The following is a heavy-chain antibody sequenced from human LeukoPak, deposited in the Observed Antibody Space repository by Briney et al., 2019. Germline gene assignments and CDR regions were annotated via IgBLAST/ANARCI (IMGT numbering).Heavy chain of an antibody. CDR3: ARAGEWIFGTSSFDY. J-gene: IGHJ4*02. Sequence: ASVKVSCKASGYTFTGYYMHWVRQAPGQGLEWMGWINPNSGGTNYAQKFQGRVTMTRDTFISTAYMELSRLRSDDTAVYYCARAGEWIFGTSSFDYWGQGTLVTVSS. CDR2: INPNSGGT. D-gene: IGHD3-3*01. V-gene: IGHV1-2*02. CDR1: GYTFTGYY.